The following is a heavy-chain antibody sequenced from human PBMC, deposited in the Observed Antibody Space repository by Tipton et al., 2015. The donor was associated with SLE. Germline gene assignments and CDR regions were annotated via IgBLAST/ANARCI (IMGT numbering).Heavy chain of an antibody. V-gene: IGHV4-4*01. CDR2: IYHSGST. Sequence: TLSLTCNVFGGSISSSNWWSWVRQSPGKGLEWIAEIYHSGSTDYNPSLESRVTISLDTSKNQFSPRLSSVTAADTAVYFCARVGYDYSWGSYRYTPFDCWGQGILVTVSS. CDR3: ARVGYDYSWGSYRYTPFDC. J-gene: IGHJ4*02. CDR1: GGSISSSNW. D-gene: IGHD3-16*02.